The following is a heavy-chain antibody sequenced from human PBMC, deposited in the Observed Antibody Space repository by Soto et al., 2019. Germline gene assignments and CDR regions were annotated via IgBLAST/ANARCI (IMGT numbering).Heavy chain of an antibody. Sequence: QVQLQESGPGLVKPSQTLSLTCTVSGGSISSGGYYWSWIRQHPGKGLEWIGYIYYSGSTYYNPSLKSRVTISVXTXXXXXXXKXXXXXXXXXXXXXXXXDLTYXDQRLHWFDPWGQGTLVTVSS. CDR2: IYYSGST. J-gene: IGHJ5*02. D-gene: IGHD4-17*01. CDR1: GGSISSGGYY. V-gene: IGHV4-31*03. CDR3: XXXDLTYXDQRLHWFDP.